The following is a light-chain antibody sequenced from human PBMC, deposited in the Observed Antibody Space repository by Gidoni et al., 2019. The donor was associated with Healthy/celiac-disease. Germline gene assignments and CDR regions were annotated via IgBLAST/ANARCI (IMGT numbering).Light chain of an antibody. V-gene: IGKV1-13*02. Sequence: AIQLTQSPSSLSASVGDRVTITCRASQVISSALAWYQQKPGKAPKLLIYEASSLEIGVTSRFSVSGSGTDFTLTISILQPEDFATYYCQQFNSYPITFGGGTKVEIK. J-gene: IGKJ4*01. CDR3: QQFNSYPIT. CDR1: QVISSA. CDR2: EAS.